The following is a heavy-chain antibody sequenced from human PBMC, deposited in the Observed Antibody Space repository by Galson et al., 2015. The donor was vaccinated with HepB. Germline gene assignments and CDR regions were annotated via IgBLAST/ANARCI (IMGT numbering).Heavy chain of an antibody. D-gene: IGHD5-12*01. CDR2: INPNSGGT. J-gene: IGHJ4*02. V-gene: IGHV1-2*06. Sequence: SVTVSCKASGSTFTGYYMHWVRQAPGQGLEWMGRINPNSGGTNYAQKFQGRVTMTRDTSISTAYMELSRLRSDDTAVYYCARDATGYSGYPFDYWGQGTLVTVSS. CDR1: GSTFTGYY. CDR3: ARDATGYSGYPFDY.